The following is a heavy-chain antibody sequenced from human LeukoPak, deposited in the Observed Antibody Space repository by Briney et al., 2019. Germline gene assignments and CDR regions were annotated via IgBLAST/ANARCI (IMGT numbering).Heavy chain of an antibody. CDR1: GGSISRYY. J-gene: IGHJ4*02. V-gene: IGHV4-59*08. CDR3: ARLVTARFDF. CDR2: IYYSGST. D-gene: IGHD2-21*02. Sequence: LETLSLTCTVSGGSISRYYWSWIRQPPGKGLEWIGYIYYSGSTNYNPSLKSRVTISVDTSKNQFSLKLSSVTAADTAVYYCARLVTARFDFWGQGTLVTVSS.